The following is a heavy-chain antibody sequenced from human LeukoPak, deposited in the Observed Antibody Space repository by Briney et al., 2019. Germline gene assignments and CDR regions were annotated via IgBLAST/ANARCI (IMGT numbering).Heavy chain of an antibody. CDR1: GFTFSTYN. CDR2: ISGSGGNT. CDR3: AKDRSASDGEFDY. J-gene: IGHJ4*02. D-gene: IGHD3-10*01. Sequence: PGGYVTFYCSASGFTFSTYNWDWLRHAQGKGLEWVSAISGSGGNTYNADAVKGRFTISSDNSKNTLYLQMKSLRAEDTAVYYCAKDRSASDGEFDYWGQGTLVTVS. V-gene: IGHV3-23*01.